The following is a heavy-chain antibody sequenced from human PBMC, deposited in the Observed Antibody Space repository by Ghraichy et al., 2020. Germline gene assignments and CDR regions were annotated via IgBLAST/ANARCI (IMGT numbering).Heavy chain of an antibody. CDR1: GGSISSSNW. V-gene: IGHV4-4*02. D-gene: IGHD4-17*01. CDR3: ASGFTVTTFYFDY. Sequence: SETLSLTCAVSGGSISSSNWWSWVRQPPGKGLEWLGEIYHSGSTNYNPSLKSRVTISVDKSKNQFSLKLSSVTAADTAVYYCASGFTVTTFYFDYWGQGTLVTVSS. CDR2: IYHSGST. J-gene: IGHJ4*02.